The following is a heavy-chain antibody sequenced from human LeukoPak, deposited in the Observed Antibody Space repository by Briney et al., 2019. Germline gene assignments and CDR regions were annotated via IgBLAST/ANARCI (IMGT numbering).Heavy chain of an antibody. V-gene: IGHV3-7*01. D-gene: IGHD3-3*01. CDR1: GFTFSNYW. CDR3: ARDNGVVHGVYYMDV. CDR2: IKQDGSEK. J-gene: IGHJ6*03. Sequence: PGGSRRLSCAASGFTFSNYWMTWVRQAPGKGLEWVADIKQDGSEKLYVKSVRGRFTVSRDNAKMSLFLQLNSLRAEDTAVYYCARDNGVVHGVYYMDVWGKGTTVTVS.